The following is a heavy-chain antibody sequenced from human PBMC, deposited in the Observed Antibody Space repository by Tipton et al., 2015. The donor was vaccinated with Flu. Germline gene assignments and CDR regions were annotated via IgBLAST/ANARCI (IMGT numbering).Heavy chain of an antibody. J-gene: IGHJ4*02. CDR2: IHRTGGT. V-gene: IGHV4-38-2*01. D-gene: IGHD3-10*02. CDR1: GDSIGSRYY. CDR3: ARHTGDSVRGVIDY. Sequence: TLSLTCSVSGDSIGSRYYWGWIRQPPGKGLQWIGSIHRTGGTHYNPSLSSRVTIAVDTSKNQFYLRLTSVTAADTAVYYCARHTGDSVRGVIDYWGQGTLVTVSS.